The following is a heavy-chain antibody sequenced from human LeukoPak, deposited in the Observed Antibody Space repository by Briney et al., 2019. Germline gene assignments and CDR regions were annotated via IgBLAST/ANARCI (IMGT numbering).Heavy chain of an antibody. CDR3: VADIGNRSGGDF. D-gene: IGHD1-14*01. V-gene: IGHV3-74*01. CDR1: IFTFSNYW. CDR2: INSAGAGI. Sequence: GGSLRLSCAGSIFTFSNYWIHWVRQVPGKGLLCVARINSAGAGIVYADSVEGRFTISRDNAKNTVYLQMNSLRPEDTAVYYCVADIGNRSGGDFWGQGALVTVSS. J-gene: IGHJ4*02.